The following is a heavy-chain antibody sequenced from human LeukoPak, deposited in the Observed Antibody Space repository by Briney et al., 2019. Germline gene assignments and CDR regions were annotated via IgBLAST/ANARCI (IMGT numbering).Heavy chain of an antibody. D-gene: IGHD6-19*01. CDR1: GGTFSSYA. CDR3: ARVAGGSGWYQVEYFDY. V-gene: IGHV1-69*05. Sequence: SVKVSCKASGGTFSSYAISWVRQAPGQGLEWMGRIIPIFGTANYAQKFQGRVTITTDESTSTAYMELSSLRSEDTAVYYCARVAGGSGWYQVEYFDYWGQGTLVTVSS. J-gene: IGHJ4*02. CDR2: IIPIFGTA.